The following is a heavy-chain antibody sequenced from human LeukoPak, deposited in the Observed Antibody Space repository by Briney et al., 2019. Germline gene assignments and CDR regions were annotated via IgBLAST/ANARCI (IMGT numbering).Heavy chain of an antibody. CDR1: GFTVSSNY. V-gene: IGHV3-53*01. J-gene: IGHJ5*02. CDR2: IYSGGST. CDR3: ARGLKGRSSWFDP. Sequence: PGGSLRLSCAASGFTVSSNYMSWVSQAPGKGLEWVSVIYSGGSTYYADSVKGRFTISRDNSKNTLYLQMNSLRAEDTAVYYCARGLKGRSSWFDPWGPGTLVTGSS.